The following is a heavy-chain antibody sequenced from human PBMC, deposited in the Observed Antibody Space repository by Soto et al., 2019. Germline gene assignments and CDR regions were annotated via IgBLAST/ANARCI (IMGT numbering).Heavy chain of an antibody. J-gene: IGHJ6*04. CDR1: GCTFSSYA. CDR3: ATPPYFYEISGPYYYVLGV. V-gene: IGHV3-23*01. Sequence: SCAADGCTFSSYAMSWFRQPSGTWLEKVSASTEEGDTTYYADSVRGRFTISRDRSKNTMFLQMTSLRVEDTAVYYCATPPYFYEISGPYYYVLGVWGEGTTVTVSS. CDR2: STEEGDTT. D-gene: IGHD6-19*01.